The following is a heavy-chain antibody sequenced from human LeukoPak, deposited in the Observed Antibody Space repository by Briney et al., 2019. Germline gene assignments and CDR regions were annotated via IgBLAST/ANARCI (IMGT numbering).Heavy chain of an antibody. J-gene: IGHJ4*02. D-gene: IGHD3-10*01. CDR1: GFTFSSYP. CDR2: ISDSGGDT. V-gene: IGHV3-23*01. CDR3: AKAGYGSGSYFEFDY. Sequence: PGGSLRLSCAASGFTFSSYPMSWVRQGPGKGLEWVSAISDSGGDTYYADSVKGRFTISRDNSKNTLYLQMNSLRAEDTAVYYCAKAGYGSGSYFEFDYWGQGTLVTVSS.